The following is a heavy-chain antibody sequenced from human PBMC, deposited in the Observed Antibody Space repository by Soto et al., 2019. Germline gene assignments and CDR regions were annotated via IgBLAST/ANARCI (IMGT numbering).Heavy chain of an antibody. CDR2: IKFDGSST. J-gene: IGHJ6*02. CDR3: ARGAKNIYAMDV. V-gene: IGHV3-74*01. Sequence: EVQLVESGGGLVQPGGSLRLSCAASGFAFSTYWMHWVRQAPGKGLLWVSRIKFDGSSTYYADSVKGRFTISRDDAKNTLFLQMNGLRVDDTAVYYFARGAKNIYAMDVWGQGTTVTVSS. CDR1: GFAFSTYW.